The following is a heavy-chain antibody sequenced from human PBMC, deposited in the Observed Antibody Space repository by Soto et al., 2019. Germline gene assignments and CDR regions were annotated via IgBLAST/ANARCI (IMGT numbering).Heavy chain of an antibody. CDR1: GYTFISYA. Sequence: QVQLVQSGAEEKKSGASVKVSCKASGYTFISYAMHWVRQAPGQSLEWMGWINPGNGDTKYSQTLQGRVTLTRDTSANRAYMELTSLNSADTAVYYCAAGGGGSRYWGQGTLVTVSS. D-gene: IGHD2-15*01. CDR2: INPGNGDT. CDR3: AAGGGGSRY. V-gene: IGHV1-3*05. J-gene: IGHJ4*02.